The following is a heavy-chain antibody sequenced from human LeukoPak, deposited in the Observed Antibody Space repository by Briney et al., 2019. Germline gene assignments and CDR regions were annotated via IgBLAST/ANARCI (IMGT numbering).Heavy chain of an antibody. CDR3: AKVKSVYYDSSGYIFDY. J-gene: IGHJ4*02. V-gene: IGHV3-30*18. D-gene: IGHD3-22*01. CDR1: GFTFSSYG. CDR2: ISYDGSNK. Sequence: GGPLRLSCAASGFTFSSYGMHWVRQAPGKGLDHVAVISYDGSNKYYADSVKGRFTISRDNSKNTLYLQMNSLRAEDTAVYYCAKVKSVYYDSSGYIFDYWGQGTLVTVSS.